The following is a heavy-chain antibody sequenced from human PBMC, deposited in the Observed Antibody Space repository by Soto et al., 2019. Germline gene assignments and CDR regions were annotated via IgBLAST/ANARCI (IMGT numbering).Heavy chain of an antibody. Sequence: QVQLQQSGPGLVKPSQTLSLTCAISGDSVSSNSAAWNWIRQSPSRVLEWLGRTYYRSKWYNDYAVSVKSRITINPDTSKNQFSLQLNSVTPEDTAVYYCARDRVGAAPTVNYYYGMDVWGQGTTVTVSS. D-gene: IGHD1-26*01. CDR3: ARDRVGAAPTVNYYYGMDV. CDR1: GDSVSSNSAA. J-gene: IGHJ6*02. V-gene: IGHV6-1*01. CDR2: TYYRSKWYN.